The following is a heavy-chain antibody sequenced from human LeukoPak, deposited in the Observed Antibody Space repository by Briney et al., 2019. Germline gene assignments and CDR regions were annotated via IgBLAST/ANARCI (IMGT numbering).Heavy chain of an antibody. CDR1: GGSISSGSYY. J-gene: IGHJ4*02. D-gene: IGHD3-10*01. CDR2: IDISGST. Sequence: KSSETLSLTCTVSGGSISSGSYYWSWIRQPAGKGLEWIGRIDISGSTNYNPSLKSRVTISVDTSKNQFSLKLSSVTAADTAVYYCARAVWFGELLTGSLDYWGQGTLVTVSS. V-gene: IGHV4-61*02. CDR3: ARAVWFGELLTGSLDY.